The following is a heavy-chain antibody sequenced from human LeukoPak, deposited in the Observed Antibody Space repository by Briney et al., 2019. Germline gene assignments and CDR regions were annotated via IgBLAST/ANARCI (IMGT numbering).Heavy chain of an antibody. CDR3: AKPISGGLAVTADWFDP. V-gene: IGHV3-23*01. J-gene: IGHJ5*01. CDR1: GFAFSFYA. D-gene: IGHD6-19*01. Sequence: GGSLRLSCAASGFAFSFYAMSWLRQPPGKGLEWVSTINANSGTTSYAASVRGRFTISRDNSKNTLYLRVNSLRADDTAVYYCAKPISGGLAVTADWFDPWGQGTLVVVSS. CDR2: INANSGTT.